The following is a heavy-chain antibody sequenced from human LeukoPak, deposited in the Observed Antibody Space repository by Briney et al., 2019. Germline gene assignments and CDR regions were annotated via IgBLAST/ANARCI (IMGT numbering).Heavy chain of an antibody. CDR2: IYYIESR. D-gene: IGHD3-10*01. CDR1: GVSISRYY. V-gene: IGHV4-59*08. Sequence: PSETLSLTCAVSGVSISRYYWSWVRQPPGKGLEWVWYIYYIESRNYNPYLKSRVTRSVDTSKNQSYLKLSSVTAADTAVYYCVRHKTTRYYYGSGSYFDYWGQGTLVTVSS. J-gene: IGHJ4*02. CDR3: VRHKTTRYYYGSGSYFDY.